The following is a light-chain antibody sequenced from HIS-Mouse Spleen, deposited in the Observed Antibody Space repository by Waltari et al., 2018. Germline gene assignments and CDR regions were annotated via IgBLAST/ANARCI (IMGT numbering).Light chain of an antibody. V-gene: IGLV1-40*01. CDR2: GNS. CDR1: SPNIGAGYD. J-gene: IGLJ2*01. Sequence: QSVLTQPPSVSGAPGQRVTISCTGSSPNIGAGYDVHRYQHLPGTAPKLLIYGNSNRPSGVPDRFSGSKSGTSASLAITGLQAEDEADYYCQSYDSSLSGVVFGGGTKLTVL. CDR3: QSYDSSLSGVV.